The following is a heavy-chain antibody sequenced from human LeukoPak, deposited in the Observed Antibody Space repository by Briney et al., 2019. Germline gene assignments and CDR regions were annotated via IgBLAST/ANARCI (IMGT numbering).Heavy chain of an antibody. V-gene: IGHV1-46*01. J-gene: IGHJ4*02. Sequence: PGGSLRLSCAASGFTFTSYYIHWVRQAPGQGLEWMGKINPSGGSTSYAQKFQGRVNMTRDTSTSTVYMELSSLRSEDTAVYYCARARSSWRFDYWGQGTLVTVSS. D-gene: IGHD6-13*01. CDR2: INPSGGST. CDR3: ARARSSWRFDY. CDR1: GFTFTSYY.